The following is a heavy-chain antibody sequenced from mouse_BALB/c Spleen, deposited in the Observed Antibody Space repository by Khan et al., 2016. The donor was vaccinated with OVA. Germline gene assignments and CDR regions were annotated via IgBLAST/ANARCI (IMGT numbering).Heavy chain of an antibody. D-gene: IGHD2-14*01. V-gene: IGHV1-4*01. CDR1: GYNFTSNT. J-gene: IGHJ4*01. Sequence: QVQLKQSGADLARPGASVRMSCKASGYNFTSNTMHWVKQRPGQGLEWIGYINPRSGYTNYNQNFKDKATLTADKSSSTAYMQLSSLTSEDSAVYYCARRTTGYTVAYWGQGTSVTVSS. CDR2: INPRSGYT. CDR3: ARRTTGYTVAY.